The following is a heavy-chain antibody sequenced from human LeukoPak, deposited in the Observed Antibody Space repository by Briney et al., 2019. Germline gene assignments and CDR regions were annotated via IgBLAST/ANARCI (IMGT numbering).Heavy chain of an antibody. D-gene: IGHD4-11*01. Sequence: GGSLRLSCTASGFTFDDYYMSWIRQAPGKGLEWLSYISSAGGTIYYADSLKGRLTISRDNAKNSLYLQINSLRAEDTAVYYCARAAHSSRSSRYFDHWGQGTLVTVSS. CDR2: ISSAGGTI. V-gene: IGHV3-11*01. CDR3: ARAAHSSRSSRYFDH. CDR1: GFTFDDYY. J-gene: IGHJ4*02.